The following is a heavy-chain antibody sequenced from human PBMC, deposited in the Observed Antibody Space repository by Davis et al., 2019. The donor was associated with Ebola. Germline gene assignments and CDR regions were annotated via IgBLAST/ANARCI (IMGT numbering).Heavy chain of an antibody. J-gene: IGHJ4*02. Sequence: GESLKISCAASGFTFSSYWMSWVRQAPGKGLEWVANIKQDGSEKYYVDSVKGRFTISRHSSENTVFLQMNSLRPDDTAVYYCARDPPQSGGYVWGQGTLVTVSS. CDR3: ARDPPQSGGYV. CDR2: IKQDGSEK. V-gene: IGHV3-7*03. CDR1: GFTFSSYW. D-gene: IGHD5-12*01.